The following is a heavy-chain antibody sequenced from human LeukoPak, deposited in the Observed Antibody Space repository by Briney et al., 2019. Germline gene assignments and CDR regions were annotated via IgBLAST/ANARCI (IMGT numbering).Heavy chain of an antibody. V-gene: IGHV1-2*02. J-gene: IGHJ4*02. CDR2: INPNSGGT. CDR3: ATLGFCSSTSCYTADY. CDR1: GYTFTGYY. Sequence: GASVKVSCKASGYTFTGYYMHWVRQAPGQGLEWMGWINPNSGGTNYAQKFQGRVTMTRDTSISTAYMELSRLRSDDTAVYYCATLGFCSSTSCYTADYWGQGTLVTVSS. D-gene: IGHD2-2*02.